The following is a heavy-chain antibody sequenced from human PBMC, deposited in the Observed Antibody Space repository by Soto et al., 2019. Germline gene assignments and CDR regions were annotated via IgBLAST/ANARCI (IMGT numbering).Heavy chain of an antibody. CDR1: GFTFSLYS. D-gene: IGHD3-3*01. CDR2: ITSSSSYI. Sequence: GGSLRLSCAASGFTFSLYSMIWVRQAPGKGLEWVASITSSSSYIYYEDSLKGRFTISRDNAKNSLFLQLDSLRAEDTAVYYCATNYDFWSGYLTPFDYWGQGTLVTVSS. V-gene: IGHV3-21*04. CDR3: ATNYDFWSGYLTPFDY. J-gene: IGHJ4*02.